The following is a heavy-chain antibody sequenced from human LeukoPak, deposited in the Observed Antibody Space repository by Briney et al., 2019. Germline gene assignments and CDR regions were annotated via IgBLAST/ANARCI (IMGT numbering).Heavy chain of an antibody. J-gene: IGHJ6*02. D-gene: IGHD3-16*01. CDR1: GFTVRNNY. V-gene: IGHV3-66*01. CDR3: AKDIRWGTQYYYYYYGMDV. Sequence: PGGSLRLSCAASGFTVRNNYMNWVRQAPGKGLEWVSLIYSDGSTYYADSVRGRFTIPRDNSENTLYLQMNSLRVEDTAMYYCAKDIRWGTQYYYYYYGMDVWGQGTTVTVSS. CDR2: IYSDGST.